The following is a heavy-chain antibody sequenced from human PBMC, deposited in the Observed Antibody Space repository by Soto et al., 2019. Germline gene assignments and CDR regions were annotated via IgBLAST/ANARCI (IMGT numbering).Heavy chain of an antibody. D-gene: IGHD3-10*01. V-gene: IGHV6-1*01. CDR1: GDSVSSNSAA. CDR3: AVITRQPSSSTDV. J-gene: IGHJ6*04. CDR2: TYYRSRWYN. Sequence: PSQTLSLTCAISGDSVSSNSAAWNWIRLSPPRGLEWLARTYYRSRWYNDYAVSVRSRITVNPDTSKNQFSLQLTSVTPEDTAVYYCAVITRQPSSSTDVWGKGTTVPVSS.